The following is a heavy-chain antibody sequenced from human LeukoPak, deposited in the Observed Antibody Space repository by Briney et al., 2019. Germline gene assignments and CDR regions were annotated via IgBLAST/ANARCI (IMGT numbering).Heavy chain of an antibody. Sequence: PGGSLRLSCAASGFPFSSYGMHWVRQAPGKGLEWVAFIPYDGSDKFYADSVKGRFTISRDNSKNTLYLQMNSLRAEDTALYYCASGGIYYGAAFDFWGQGTLVTVSS. D-gene: IGHD1-26*01. CDR1: GFPFSSYG. J-gene: IGHJ4*02. V-gene: IGHV3-30*02. CDR2: IPYDGSDK. CDR3: ASGGIYYGAAFDF.